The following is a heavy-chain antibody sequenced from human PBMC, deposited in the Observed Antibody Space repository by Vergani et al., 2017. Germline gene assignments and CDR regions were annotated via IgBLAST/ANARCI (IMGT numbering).Heavy chain of an antibody. J-gene: IGHJ4*02. V-gene: IGHV3-48*03. CDR1: GFTFSSYE. CDR3: ARRQWLAAFDY. CDR2: ISSSGSTI. Sequence: EVQLVESGGGLVQPGGSLRLSCAASGFTFSSYEMNWVRQAPGKGLAWISYISSSGSTIYYADSVKGRFTISRDNAKNSLYLQMNSLRAEDTAIYYCARRQWLAAFDYWGQGTLVTVSS. D-gene: IGHD6-19*01.